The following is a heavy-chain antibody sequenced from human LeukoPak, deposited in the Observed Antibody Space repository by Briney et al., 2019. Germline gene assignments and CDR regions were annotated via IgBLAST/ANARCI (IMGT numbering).Heavy chain of an antibody. J-gene: IGHJ4*02. CDR2: INHSGST. D-gene: IGHD1-26*01. CDR3: ARAADGIVGATDY. CDR1: GGSFSGYY. V-gene: IGHV4-34*01. Sequence: SETLSLTCAVCGGSFSGYYWSWIRQPPGKGLEWIGEINHSGSTNYNPSLKSRVTISVDTSKNQFSLKLSSVTAADMAVYYCARAADGIVGATDYWGQGTLVTVSS.